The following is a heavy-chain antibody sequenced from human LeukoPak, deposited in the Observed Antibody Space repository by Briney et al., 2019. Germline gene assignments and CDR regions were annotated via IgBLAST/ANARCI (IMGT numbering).Heavy chain of an antibody. CDR1: GGTFSSYA. D-gene: IGHD5-12*01. J-gene: IGHJ4*02. CDR2: IIPIFGTA. Sequence: GASVKVSCKASGGTFSSYAISWVRQAPGQGLEWMGGIIPIFGTANYAQKFQGRVTITTDESTSTAYMELSSLRSEDTAVYCCAASGPGNYYFDYWGQGTLVTVSS. V-gene: IGHV1-69*05. CDR3: AASGPGNYYFDY.